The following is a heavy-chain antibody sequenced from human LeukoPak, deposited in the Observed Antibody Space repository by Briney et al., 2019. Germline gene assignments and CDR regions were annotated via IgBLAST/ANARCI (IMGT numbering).Heavy chain of an antibody. J-gene: IGHJ1*01. CDR2: INPNSGGT. V-gene: IGHV1-2*02. Sequence: ASVKVSCKASGYTFTGYYMHWVRQAPGQGLEWMGWINPNSGGTNYAQKFQGRVTMTRDTSISTAYMELSRLRSEDTAVYYCARDPPGRGSGWYGLDFQHWGQGTLVTVSS. CDR1: GYTFTGYY. CDR3: ARDPPGRGSGWYGLDFQH. D-gene: IGHD6-19*01.